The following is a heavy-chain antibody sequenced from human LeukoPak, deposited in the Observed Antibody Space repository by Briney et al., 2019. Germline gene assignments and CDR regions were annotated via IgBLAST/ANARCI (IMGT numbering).Heavy chain of an antibody. Sequence: GGSLRLSCAASGFTFSSYGMHWVRRAPGKGLEWVAVISYDGSNKYYADSVKGRFTISRDSSKNTLYLQMNSLRAEDTAVYYCAKSSGIQLWLHFDYWGQGTLVTVSS. D-gene: IGHD5-18*01. CDR3: AKSSGIQLWLHFDY. J-gene: IGHJ4*02. CDR2: ISYDGSNK. V-gene: IGHV3-30*18. CDR1: GFTFSSYG.